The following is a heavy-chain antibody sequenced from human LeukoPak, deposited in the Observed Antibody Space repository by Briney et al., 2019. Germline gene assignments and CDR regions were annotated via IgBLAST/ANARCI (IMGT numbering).Heavy chain of an antibody. J-gene: IGHJ5*02. V-gene: IGHV4-30-2*01. CDR1: GGSISSGGYS. D-gene: IGHD3-22*01. CDR3: AREHSSGASTPGLWFDP. CDR2: IYHSGST. Sequence: SSETLSLTCAVSGGSISSGGYSWSWIRQPPGKGLEWIGYIYHSGSTYYNPSLKSRVTISVDRSKNQFSLKLSSVTAADTAVYYCAREHSSGASTPGLWFDPWGQGTLVTVSS.